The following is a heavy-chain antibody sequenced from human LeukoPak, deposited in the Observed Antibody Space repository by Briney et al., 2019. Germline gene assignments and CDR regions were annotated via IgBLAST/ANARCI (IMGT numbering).Heavy chain of an antibody. CDR3: SKAQGFAAMYFFDV. V-gene: IGHV3-9*01. D-gene: IGHD3-10*01. J-gene: IGHJ4*02. CDR2: ITFNSGTV. CDR1: GFTIRDYA. Sequence: ARSLRLSCVASGFTIRDYAMHWVRQAPGKGLEWVSGITFNSGTVDYADSVRGRFTISRDNANNSLYLQMNSLRTEDSAWYYWSKAQGFAAMYFFDVWGQGALVTVSS.